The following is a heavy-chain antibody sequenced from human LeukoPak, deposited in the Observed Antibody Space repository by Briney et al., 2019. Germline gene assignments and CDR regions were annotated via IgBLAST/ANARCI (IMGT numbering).Heavy chain of an antibody. J-gene: IGHJ5*02. D-gene: IGHD3-22*01. CDR2: ISGSSNYI. CDR3: ARDRYYYDSSGPINWFDP. Sequence: GGSLRLSCAASGFTFSSYSMNWVRQAPGEGLEWISSISGSSNYIYYADTVKGRFTISRDNAKNSLYLQMNSLRAEDTAVYYCARDRYYYDSSGPINWFDPWGQGTLVTVSS. CDR1: GFTFSSYS. V-gene: IGHV3-21*04.